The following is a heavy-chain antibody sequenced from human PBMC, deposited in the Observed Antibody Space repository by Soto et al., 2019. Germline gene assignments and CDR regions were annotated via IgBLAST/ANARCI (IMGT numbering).Heavy chain of an antibody. Sequence: GGSLRLSCAASGFTFSSYSMNWVRQAPGKGLEWVSAISSASSYTYYADSVKGRFTNSRDNAKNPLFLQMNSLRAEDTAVYYCARVKTGSAAGIGSPADYWGQGTLVTVSS. V-gene: IGHV3-21*06. J-gene: IGHJ4*02. CDR3: ARVKTGSAAGIGSPADY. D-gene: IGHD6-13*01. CDR1: GFTFSSYS. CDR2: ISSASSYT.